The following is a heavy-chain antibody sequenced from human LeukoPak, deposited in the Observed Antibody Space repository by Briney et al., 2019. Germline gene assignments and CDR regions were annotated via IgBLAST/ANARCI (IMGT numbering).Heavy chain of an antibody. J-gene: IGHJ4*02. V-gene: IGHV4-39*01. CDR1: GGSISSSSYY. Sequence: SETLSLTCTVSGGSISSSSYYWGWIRQPPGKGLEWVGSIYYSGSTYYNPSLKSRVTISVDTSKNQFSLKLSSVTAADTAVYYCATSIVVVPAAIRWGQGTLVTVSS. CDR2: IYYSGST. D-gene: IGHD2-2*01. CDR3: ATSIVVVPAAIR.